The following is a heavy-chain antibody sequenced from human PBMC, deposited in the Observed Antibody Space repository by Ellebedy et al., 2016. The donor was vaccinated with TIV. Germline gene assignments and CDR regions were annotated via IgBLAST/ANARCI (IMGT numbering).Heavy chain of an antibody. D-gene: IGHD1-26*01. V-gene: IGHV3-66*01. CDR2: IYSGGST. J-gene: IGHJ1*01. CDR1: GFTVSSNY. Sequence: GESLKISCAASGFTVSSNYMSWVRQAPGKGLEWVSVIYSGGSTYYADSVKGRFTISRDNSKNTLYLQMNSLRAEDTAVYYCLVGATPGYFQHWGQGTLVTVSS. CDR3: LVGATPGYFQH.